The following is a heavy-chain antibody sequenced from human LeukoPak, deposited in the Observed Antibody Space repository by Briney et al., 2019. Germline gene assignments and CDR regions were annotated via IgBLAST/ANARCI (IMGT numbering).Heavy chain of an antibody. CDR2: IYYSGST. Sequence: PSETLSLTCTVSGGSISSYYWSSIRQPPGKGLEWIGYIYYSGSTDYNPSLKSRVTISVDTSKNQFSLKLSSVTAADTAVYYCALSRGKYGDKTQFDYWGQGTLVTVSS. CDR1: GGSISSYY. CDR3: ALSRGKYGDKTQFDY. J-gene: IGHJ4*02. D-gene: IGHD4-17*01. V-gene: IGHV4-59*08.